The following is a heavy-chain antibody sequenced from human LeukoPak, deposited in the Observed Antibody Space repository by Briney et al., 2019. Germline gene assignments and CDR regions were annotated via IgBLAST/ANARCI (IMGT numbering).Heavy chain of an antibody. CDR3: ARDQGYCSGGSCYEPIDY. Sequence: SQTLSLTCAISGDSVSSNSAAWNWIRQSPSRGLEWLGRTYYRSKWYNDYAVSVKSRITINPDTSMNQFSLQLNSVTPEDTAVYYCARDQGYCSGGSCYEPIDYWGQGTLVTVSS. V-gene: IGHV6-1*01. D-gene: IGHD2-15*01. J-gene: IGHJ4*02. CDR1: GDSVSSNSAA. CDR2: TYYRSKWYN.